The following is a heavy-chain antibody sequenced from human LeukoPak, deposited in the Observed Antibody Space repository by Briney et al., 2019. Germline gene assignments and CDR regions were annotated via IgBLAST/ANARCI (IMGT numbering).Heavy chain of an antibody. V-gene: IGHV1-18*01. CDR1: GYTFTSYG. Sequence: ASVKVSCKASGYTFTSYGISWVRQAPGQGLEWMGWISAYNGNTNYAQKLQGRVTMTTDTSTSTAYMELRSLRSDDTAVYYCARLSDYYGSGSYFDYWGQRTLVTVSS. D-gene: IGHD3-10*01. CDR2: ISAYNGNT. J-gene: IGHJ4*02. CDR3: ARLSDYYGSGSYFDY.